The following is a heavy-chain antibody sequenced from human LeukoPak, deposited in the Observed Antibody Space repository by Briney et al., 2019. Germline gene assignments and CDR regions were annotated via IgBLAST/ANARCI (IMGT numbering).Heavy chain of an antibody. CDR2: ITSTGSYI. J-gene: IGHJ6*03. V-gene: IGHV3-21*01. CDR3: ARDPYSGTYSDYYYYYMDV. Sequence: GGSLRLSCAASAFSFSDYNMNWVRQAPGKGLEWVSSITSTGSYIYYADSVKGRFTISRDNTKNSLFLQLNSLRAEDTAVYYCARDPYSGTYSDYYYYYMDVWGKGTTVTVSS. D-gene: IGHD1-26*01. CDR1: AFSFSDYN.